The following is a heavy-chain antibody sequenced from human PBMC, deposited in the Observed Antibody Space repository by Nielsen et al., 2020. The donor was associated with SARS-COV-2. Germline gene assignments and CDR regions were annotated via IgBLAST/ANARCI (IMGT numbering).Heavy chain of an antibody. CDR1: GYSFTSYW. J-gene: IGHJ3*02. Sequence: KVSCKGSGYSFTSYWIGWVRQMPGKGLEWMGIIYPGDSDTRYSPSFQGQVTISADKSISTAYLQWSSLKASDTAMYYCARLLGYCSSTSCQDAFDIWGQGTMVTVSS. D-gene: IGHD2-2*01. V-gene: IGHV5-51*01. CDR2: IYPGDSDT. CDR3: ARLLGYCSSTSCQDAFDI.